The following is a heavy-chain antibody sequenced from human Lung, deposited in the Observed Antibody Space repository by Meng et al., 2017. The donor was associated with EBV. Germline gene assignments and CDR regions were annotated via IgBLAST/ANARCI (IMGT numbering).Heavy chain of an antibody. CDR3: ARDPSNTSGRYAYFDY. J-gene: IGHJ4*02. V-gene: IGHV1-18*01. Sequence: VQLVQSGAGVRRPGASVRVSCKASGYTFTHHGISWIRQAPGQGLEWMGWISCYNGDTNYAQKLQGRVTMTTDTSTNTAYMDLRGLRSDDTAVYYCARDPSNTSGRYAYFDYWGQGTLVTVSS. CDR1: GYTFTHHG. D-gene: IGHD6-19*01. CDR2: ISCYNGDT.